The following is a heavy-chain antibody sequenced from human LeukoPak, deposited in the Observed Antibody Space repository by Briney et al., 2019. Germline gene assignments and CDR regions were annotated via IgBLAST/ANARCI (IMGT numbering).Heavy chain of an antibody. V-gene: IGHV4-59*08. CDR2: ISSSGST. J-gene: IGHJ4*02. D-gene: IGHD6-19*01. Sequence: SESLSLTCTVSGGSISRYFWTWIRLPPTKGLEWIGYISSSGSTSYNPSLTSRVTISIDTSKNHFSLKLSSVTAADTAVYYCARLIAVAGTFYYFDYWGQGTLVTVSS. CDR1: GGSISRYF. CDR3: ARLIAVAGTFYYFDY.